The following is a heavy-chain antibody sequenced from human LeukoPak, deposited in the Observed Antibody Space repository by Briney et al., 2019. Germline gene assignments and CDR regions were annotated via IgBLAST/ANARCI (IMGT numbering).Heavy chain of an antibody. CDR3: AKSDIVVVPAAMRDY. D-gene: IGHD2-2*01. J-gene: IGHJ4*02. CDR1: GFTFSSYA. Sequence: GGSLRLSCAASGFTFSSYAMRWVRQAPGKGLEWVSAISGSGGSTYYADSVKGRFTISRDNSKNTLYLQMNSLRAEDTAVYYCAKSDIVVVPAAMRDYWGQGTLVTVSS. CDR2: ISGSGGST. V-gene: IGHV3-23*01.